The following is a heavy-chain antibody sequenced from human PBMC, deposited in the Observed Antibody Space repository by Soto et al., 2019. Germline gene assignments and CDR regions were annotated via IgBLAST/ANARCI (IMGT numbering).Heavy chain of an antibody. V-gene: IGHV1-69*06. CDR2: IIPLFGKA. Sequence: SVKVSFKAPGCTFSTFAFHWVRQAPGQGLESMGEIIPLFGKANYAEKFQGRVTFSADRSTTTVFMEVHRLRSDDTAIYFCVRGSSNLPDYFQSWGPGTVVTVSS. J-gene: IGHJ1*01. CDR3: VRGSSNLPDYFQS. CDR1: GCTFSTFA. D-gene: IGHD6-13*01.